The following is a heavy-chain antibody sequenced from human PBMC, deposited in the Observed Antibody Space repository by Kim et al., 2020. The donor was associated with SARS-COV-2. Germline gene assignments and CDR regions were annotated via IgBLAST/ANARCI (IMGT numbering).Heavy chain of an antibody. Sequence: SETLSLTCTVSGGSISSYYWSWIRQPPGKGLEWIGYIYYSGSTNYNPSLKSRVTISVDTSKNQFSLKLSSVTAADTAVYYCARQEGEGYSYGSFDYWGQGTLVTVSS. CDR2: IYYSGST. V-gene: IGHV4-59*08. D-gene: IGHD5-18*01. CDR3: ARQEGEGYSYGSFDY. J-gene: IGHJ4*02. CDR1: GGSISSYY.